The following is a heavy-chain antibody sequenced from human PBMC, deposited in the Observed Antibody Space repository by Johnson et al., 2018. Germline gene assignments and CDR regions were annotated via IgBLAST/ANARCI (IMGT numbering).Heavy chain of an antibody. CDR3: ARAPKAAAVSHYYYYMDV. CDR1: GGSISSYY. D-gene: IGHD6-13*01. J-gene: IGHJ6*03. V-gene: IGHV4-59*01. CDR2: IYYSGST. Sequence: QVQLQESGPGLVKPSETLSLTCTVSGGSISSYYWSWIRQPPGKGLEWIGYIYYSGSTNYNPSLKSRVTISVATYKNQFSLKLSSVTAADTAVYYCARAPKAAAVSHYYYYMDVWGKGTTVTVSS.